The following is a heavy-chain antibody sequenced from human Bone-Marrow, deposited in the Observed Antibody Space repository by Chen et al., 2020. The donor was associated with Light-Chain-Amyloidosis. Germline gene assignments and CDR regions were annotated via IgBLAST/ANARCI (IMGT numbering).Heavy chain of an antibody. CDR3: ARGGGSTIRRGGPDY. V-gene: IGHV1-46*01. Sequence: QVQRVQSGAEVKKHGASVKVSCKASGYTFTRDSIHWVRQAPGQGFEWMGIINPSGGSTSYAQQFQGRVTMTRDTSTSTVYMELSSLGSEDTAVYYCARGGGSTIRRGGPDYWGQGTLVTVSS. J-gene: IGHJ4*02. CDR2: INPSGGST. D-gene: IGHD5-12*01. CDR1: GYTFTRDS.